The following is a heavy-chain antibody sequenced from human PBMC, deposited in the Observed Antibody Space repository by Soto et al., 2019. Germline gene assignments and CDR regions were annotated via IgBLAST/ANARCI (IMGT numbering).Heavy chain of an antibody. D-gene: IGHD5-12*01. CDR3: AREGRWLQLQTEFDY. CDR1: GYTFTGYA. CDR2: IIPILGIA. V-gene: IGHV1-69*04. Sequence: GASVKVSCKASGYTFTGYAVHWVRQAPGQGLEWMGRIIPILGIANYAQKFQGRVTITADKSTSTAYMELSSLRSEDTAVYYCAREGRWLQLQTEFDYWGQGTLVTVSS. J-gene: IGHJ4*02.